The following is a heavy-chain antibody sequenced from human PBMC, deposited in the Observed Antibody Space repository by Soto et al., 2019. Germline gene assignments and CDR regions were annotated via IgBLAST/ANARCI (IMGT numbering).Heavy chain of an antibody. V-gene: IGHV1-18*04. J-gene: IGHJ4*02. D-gene: IGHD3-16*02. CDR3: MTASAGYTFGFDV. Sequence: ASVKVSCKASGYTFTSYGINWVRQAPGQGLEWMGWISAYNDNTNYAQKLQGRVTMTTDTSTSTAYMELTSLRFDDTAMYYCMTASAGYTFGFDVWGQGSLVTVSS. CDR1: GYTFTSYG. CDR2: ISAYNDNT.